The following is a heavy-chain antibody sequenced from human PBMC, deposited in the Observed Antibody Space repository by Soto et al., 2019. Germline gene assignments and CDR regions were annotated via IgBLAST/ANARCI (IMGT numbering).Heavy chain of an antibody. CDR2: IIPIFGTA. CDR3: ASSSYYYDSSGLREDAFDI. CDR1: GGTFSSYA. V-gene: IGHV1-69*05. Sequence: SVKVSCTASGGTFSSYAISWVRQAPGQGLEWMGGIIPIFGTANYAQKFQGRVTITTDESTSTAYMELSSLRSEDTAVYYCASSSYYYDSSGLREDAFDIWGQGTMVTVSS. J-gene: IGHJ3*02. D-gene: IGHD3-22*01.